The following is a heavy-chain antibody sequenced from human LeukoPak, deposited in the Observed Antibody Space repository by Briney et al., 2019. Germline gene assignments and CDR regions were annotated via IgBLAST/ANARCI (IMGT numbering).Heavy chain of an antibody. CDR1: GFTFSSYA. CDR3: AKGPGSGAYYYYYYMDV. V-gene: IGHV3-30*04. Sequence: GGSLRLSCAASGFTFSSYAMHWVRQAPGKGLEWVAVISYDGSNKYYADSVKGRFTISRDNSKNTLYLQMNSLRAEDTAVYYCAKGPGSGAYYYYYYMDVWVKGTTATVSS. CDR2: ISYDGSNK. J-gene: IGHJ6*03. D-gene: IGHD2-15*01.